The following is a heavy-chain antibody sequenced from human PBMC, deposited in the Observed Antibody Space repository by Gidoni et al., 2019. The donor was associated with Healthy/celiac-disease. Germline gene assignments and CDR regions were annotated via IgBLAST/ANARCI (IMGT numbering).Heavy chain of an antibody. J-gene: IGHJ4*02. CDR1: GFTFSSYS. D-gene: IGHD2-2*01. V-gene: IGHV3-21*01. CDR3: ARDVVAAHFDY. CDR2: ISSSSSYI. Sequence: EVQLVESGGGLVKPGGSLRLSCPASGFTFSSYSMNWVRQAPGKGLEWVSSISSSSSYIYYADSVKGRFTISRDNAKNSLYLQMNSLRAEDTAVYYCARDVVAAHFDYWGQGTLVTVSS.